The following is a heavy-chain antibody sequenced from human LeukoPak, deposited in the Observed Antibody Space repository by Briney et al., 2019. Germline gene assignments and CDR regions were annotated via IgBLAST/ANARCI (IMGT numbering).Heavy chain of an antibody. CDR3: AKDGHLWSRPLLHY. V-gene: IGHV3-30*02. CDR2: IRYDGSNK. Sequence: PGGSLRLSCAASGFTFSSYGMHWVRQAPGKGLEWVAFIRYDGSNKYYAESVKGRFPIYRDNSKNTLYLQMNSLRAEDTALSYCAKDGHLWSRPLLHYWGQGTLVTVSS. J-gene: IGHJ4*02. D-gene: IGHD3-10*01. CDR1: GFTFSSYG.